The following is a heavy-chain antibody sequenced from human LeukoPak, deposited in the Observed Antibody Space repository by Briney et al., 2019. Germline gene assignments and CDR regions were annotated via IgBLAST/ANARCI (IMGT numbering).Heavy chain of an antibody. CDR3: ARGVDGYNFFDY. CDR2: IYYSGST. Sequence: PSETLSLTCTVSGGSISSYYWSWIRQPPGKGLEWIGYIYYSGSTNYNPSLKSRVTIAVDTSKNQFSLKLSSVTAADTAVYYCARGVDGYNFFDYWGQGTLVTVSS. D-gene: IGHD5-24*01. V-gene: IGHV4-59*01. CDR1: GGSISSYY. J-gene: IGHJ4*02.